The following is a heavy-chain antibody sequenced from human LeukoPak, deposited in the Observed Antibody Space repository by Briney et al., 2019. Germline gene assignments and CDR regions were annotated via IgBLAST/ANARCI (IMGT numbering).Heavy chain of an antibody. V-gene: IGHV5-51*01. CDR3: ARHDSSSWWGVFDY. CDR2: IYPGDSDT. J-gene: IGHJ4*02. Sequence: GESLKITFKGSGYTVTSYWIGWVRQLPGKGLEWMGIIYPGDSDTRYSPSFQGQVTISADKSISTAYMQWSSLKASDTAMYYCARHDSSSWWGVFDYWGQGTLVTVSS. CDR1: GYTVTSYW. D-gene: IGHD6-13*01.